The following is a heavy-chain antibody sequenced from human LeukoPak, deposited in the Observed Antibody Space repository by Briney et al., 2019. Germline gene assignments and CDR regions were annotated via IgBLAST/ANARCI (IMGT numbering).Heavy chain of an antibody. D-gene: IGHD6-19*01. V-gene: IGHV3-21*01. CDR3: ARSEGPSVAGRNDY. CDR2: ISGGSTYI. CDR1: GFTFSSYS. Sequence: GGSLRLSCAASGFTFSSYSMNWVRQAPGKGLEWVSSISGGSTYIYYAVSVKGRFTISRDNAKNSLYLQMNSPRAEDTAVYYCARSEGPSVAGRNDYWGQGTLVTVSS. J-gene: IGHJ4*02.